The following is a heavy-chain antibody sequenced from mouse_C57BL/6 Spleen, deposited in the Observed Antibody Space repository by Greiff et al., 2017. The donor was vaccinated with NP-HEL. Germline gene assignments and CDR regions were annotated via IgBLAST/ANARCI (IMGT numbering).Heavy chain of an antibody. Sequence: QVQLQQPGAELVRPGSSVKLSCKASGYTFTSYWMAWVKQRPGQGLEWIGNIYSSDSETHYNQQFKDKATLTVDKSYSTAYMQLSSLTSEDSAVYYCARYPTSSDDYDGYWGQGTTLTASS. CDR3: ARYPTSSDDYDGY. V-gene: IGHV1-61*01. D-gene: IGHD2-4*01. CDR1: GYTFTSYW. J-gene: IGHJ2*01. CDR2: IYSSDSET.